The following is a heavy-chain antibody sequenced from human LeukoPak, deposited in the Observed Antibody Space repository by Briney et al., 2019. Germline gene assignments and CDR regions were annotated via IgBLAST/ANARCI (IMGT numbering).Heavy chain of an antibody. J-gene: IGHJ4*02. CDR3: ARGSLSIKSLDY. CDR1: GFTFSSYG. V-gene: IGHV3-33*01. CDR2: IWYDGSKK. D-gene: IGHD5-12*01. Sequence: GGSLRLSCAASGFTFSSYGIHWVRQAPGKGLEWVAVIWYDGSKKYYADSVKGRFTISRDNSNNTLSLQMNSLRVEDTAVYYCARGSLSIKSLDYWGQGTLVAVSS.